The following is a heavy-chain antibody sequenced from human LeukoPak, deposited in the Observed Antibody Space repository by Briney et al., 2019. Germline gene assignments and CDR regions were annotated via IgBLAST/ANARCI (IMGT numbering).Heavy chain of an antibody. J-gene: IGHJ4*02. Sequence: GALRLSCAASGFTFSSYSMNWVRQAPGKGLEWVSYISSSSSTIYYADSVKGRFTISRGNAKNSLYLQMNSLRAEDTAVYYCARAGVKGIAAAKADYWGQGTLVTVSS. D-gene: IGHD6-13*01. V-gene: IGHV3-48*01. CDR2: ISSSSSTI. CDR3: ARAGVKGIAAAKADY. CDR1: GFTFSSYS.